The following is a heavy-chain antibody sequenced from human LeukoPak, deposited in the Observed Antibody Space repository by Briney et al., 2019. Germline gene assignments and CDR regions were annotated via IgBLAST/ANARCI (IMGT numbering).Heavy chain of an antibody. J-gene: IGHJ4*02. CDR3: ATGSGSYYDS. CDR1: GLTFSSYW. CDR2: ITSDGSNT. V-gene: IGHV3-74*01. Sequence: GGSLRLSCAASGLTFSSYWMHWVRQAPGKGLVWVSVITSDGSNTRYADSVKGRFTISRDNAKNTLNLQMNSLRAEDTAIYYCATGSGSYYDSWGQGTLVTVSS. D-gene: IGHD1-26*01.